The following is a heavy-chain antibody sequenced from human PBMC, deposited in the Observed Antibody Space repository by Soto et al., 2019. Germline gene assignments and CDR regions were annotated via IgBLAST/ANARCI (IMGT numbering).Heavy chain of an antibody. J-gene: IGHJ5*02. CDR1: GFTFSNFW. V-gene: IGHV3-7*01. D-gene: IGHD2-2*01. CDR2: VNQDGSER. Sequence: EVQLVESGGGLVQPGESLRLSCAASGFTFSNFWMSWVRQSPGKGLEWVANVNQDGSERFYVDSVKGRFTSSRDNAKNSLFLQMDHLRAEDTAIYYCGRDGGRDCSSTSCYFVFDPWGQGALVTVSS. CDR3: GRDGGRDCSSTSCYFVFDP.